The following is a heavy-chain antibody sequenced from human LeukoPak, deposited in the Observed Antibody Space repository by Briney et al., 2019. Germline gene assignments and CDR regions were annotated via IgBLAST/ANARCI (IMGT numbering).Heavy chain of an antibody. CDR1: GYTFINYG. V-gene: IGHV1-18*01. CDR2: ITPYNGNT. Sequence: ASVKVSCKASGYTFINYGITWVRQAPGRGLQCMGGITPYNGNTHYAQRFQGRVTMTTDTSTSTVYMELRSLRSDDTAVYYCARDEAGFGTTPLDYWGQGTLVTVSS. D-gene: IGHD2-8*01. CDR3: ARDEAGFGTTPLDY. J-gene: IGHJ4*02.